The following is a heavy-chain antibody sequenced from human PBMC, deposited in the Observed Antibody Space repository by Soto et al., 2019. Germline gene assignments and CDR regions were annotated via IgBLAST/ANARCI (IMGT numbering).Heavy chain of an antibody. CDR3: ARGRGVLYSSRRGSGYYFDY. V-gene: IGHV4-59*01. Sequence: QVQLQESGPGLVKPSETLSLTCTVSGGSISSYYWSWIRQPPGKGLEWIGYIYYSGSTNYNPSLRGRVTISVDTSKNQFSLKLSSVTAADTAVYYCARGRGVLYSSRRGSGYYFDYWGQGTLVTVSS. J-gene: IGHJ4*02. CDR1: GGSISSYY. CDR2: IYYSGST. D-gene: IGHD6-13*01.